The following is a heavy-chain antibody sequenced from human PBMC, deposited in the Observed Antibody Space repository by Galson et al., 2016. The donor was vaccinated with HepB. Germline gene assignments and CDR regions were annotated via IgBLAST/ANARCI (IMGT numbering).Heavy chain of an antibody. CDR1: GFSFISYA. CDR3: ARGDGPGSYLVDY. CDR2: MSHDGGNK. V-gene: IGHV3-30-3*01. Sequence: SLRLSCAASGFSFISYAMHWVRQAPGKGLEWVALMSHDGGNKQYADSVKGRFTISRDNSKNTLYLQMNSLRPENTAVYYCARGDGPGSYLVDYWGQGTLLIVSP. D-gene: IGHD3-10*01. J-gene: IGHJ4*02.